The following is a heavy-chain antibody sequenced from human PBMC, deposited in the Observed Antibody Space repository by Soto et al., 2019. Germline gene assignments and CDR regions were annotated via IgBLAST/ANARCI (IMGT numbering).Heavy chain of an antibody. V-gene: IGHV4-61*01. CDR3: ARDVSDSGWLDC. CDR1: GVPVSSGSNH. J-gene: IGHJ4*02. D-gene: IGHD5-12*01. CDR2: ISHGGNT. Sequence: QVQLQESGPGLVKPSETLSLTCTVSGVPVSSGSNHWSWIRQPPGKGLEWIGYISHGGNTDYSSSLESRAIISIDTSNNQFSLKLSSVTAADTAVYYCARDVSDSGWLDCWGQGTLVTVSS.